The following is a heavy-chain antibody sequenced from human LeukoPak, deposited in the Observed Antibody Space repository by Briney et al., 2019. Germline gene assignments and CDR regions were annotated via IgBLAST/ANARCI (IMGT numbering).Heavy chain of an antibody. CDR2: IYPGESDT. J-gene: IGHJ5*02. CDR1: EYSSTSHW. CDR3: ARVLPYGSGSYYKANWFDP. Sequence: GESLKISCKGSEYSSTSHWIGWVRQMPGKGLEWMGIIYPGESDTRYSPSFQGQVTISADKSISTAYLQWSSLKASDTAMYYCARVLPYGSGSYYKANWFDPWGQGTLVTVSS. V-gene: IGHV5-51*01. D-gene: IGHD3-10*01.